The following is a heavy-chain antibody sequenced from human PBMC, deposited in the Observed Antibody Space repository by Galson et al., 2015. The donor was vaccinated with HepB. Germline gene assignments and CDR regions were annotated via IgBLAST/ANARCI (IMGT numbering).Heavy chain of an antibody. CDR2: IYHSGST. D-gene: IGHD5-24*01. CDR1: GGSISSGGYS. Sequence: TLSLTCAVSGGSISSGGYSWSWIRQPPGKGLEWIGYIYHSGSTYYNPSLKSRVTISVDRSKNQFSLKLSSVTAADTAVYYCARGGYKIPFDYWGQGTLVTVSS. V-gene: IGHV4-30-2*01. CDR3: ARGGYKIPFDY. J-gene: IGHJ4*02.